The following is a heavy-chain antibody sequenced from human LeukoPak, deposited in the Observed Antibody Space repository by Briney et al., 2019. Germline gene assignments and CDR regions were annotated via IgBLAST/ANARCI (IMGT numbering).Heavy chain of an antibody. J-gene: IGHJ4*02. CDR1: GFTFSSYG. V-gene: IGHV3-33*01. Sequence: GGSLRLSCAASGFTFSSYGMHWVRQAPGKGLEWVAVIWYNGSNKYYADSVKGRFTISRDNSKNTLYLQMNSLRAEDTAVYYCARGPPGAYCGGDCYASFDYWGQGTLVTVSS. CDR3: ARGPPGAYCGGDCYASFDY. CDR2: IWYNGSNK. D-gene: IGHD2-21*02.